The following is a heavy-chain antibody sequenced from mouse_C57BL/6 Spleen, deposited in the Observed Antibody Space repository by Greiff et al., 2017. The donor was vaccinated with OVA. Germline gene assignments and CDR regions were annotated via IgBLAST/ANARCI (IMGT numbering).Heavy chain of an antibody. J-gene: IGHJ2*01. D-gene: IGHD1-1*01. CDR1: GFTITDYY. CDR2: IDPEDGAT. CDR3: ASYYYCSIDD. Sequence: EVKLLESGAELVKPGASVKLSCTASGFTITDYYMHWVKQRTEKGLEWIGRIDPEDGATKYAPKFKGKATITADTASNTAYLQLSSLTSEDTAVYYCASYYYCSIDDWGKGTTLTVSS. V-gene: IGHV14-2*01.